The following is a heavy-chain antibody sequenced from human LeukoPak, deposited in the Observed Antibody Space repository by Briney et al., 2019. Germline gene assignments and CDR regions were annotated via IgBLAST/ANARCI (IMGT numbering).Heavy chain of an antibody. CDR2: ISSSSSNI. V-gene: IGHV3-11*06. D-gene: IGHD5-12*01. CDR1: GFTFSDYY. Sequence: GGSLGLSCAASGFTFSDYYMSWIRQAPGKGLEWVSFISSSSSNINYADSVKGRFTISRDNAKNSLYLQMNSLRAEDTAVYYCARSGTGYEKAFFDYWGQGTLVTVSS. CDR3: ARSGTGYEKAFFDY. J-gene: IGHJ4*02.